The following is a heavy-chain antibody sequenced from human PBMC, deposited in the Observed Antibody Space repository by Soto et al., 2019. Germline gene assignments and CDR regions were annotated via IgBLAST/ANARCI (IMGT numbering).Heavy chain of an antibody. CDR1: GFTFSSYA. Sequence: GGSLRLSCAASGFTFSSYAMSWVRQAPGKGLEWVSAISGSGGSTYYADSGKGRFTISRDNSKNTLYLQMNSLRAEDTAVYYCAKELGYCSSTSCYAAFDYWGQGTLVTVSS. CDR3: AKELGYCSSTSCYAAFDY. CDR2: ISGSGGST. J-gene: IGHJ4*02. V-gene: IGHV3-23*01. D-gene: IGHD2-2*01.